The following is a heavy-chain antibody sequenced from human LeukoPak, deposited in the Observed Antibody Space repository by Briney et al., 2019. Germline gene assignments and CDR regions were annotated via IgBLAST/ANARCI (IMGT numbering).Heavy chain of an antibody. J-gene: IGHJ4*02. CDR3: ARETRDYYDSSGYYYYFDY. V-gene: IGHV3-33*01. CDR2: IWYDGSNK. CDR1: GFTFSSYG. D-gene: IGHD3-22*01. Sequence: GGSLRLSCAASGFTFSSYGMHWVRQAPGKGLEWVAVIWYDGSNKYCADSVKGRFTISRDNSKNTLYLQMNSLRAEDTAVYYCARETRDYYDSSGYYYYFDYWGQGTLVTVSS.